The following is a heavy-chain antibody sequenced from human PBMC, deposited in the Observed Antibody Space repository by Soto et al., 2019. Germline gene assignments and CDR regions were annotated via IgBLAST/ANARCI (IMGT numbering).Heavy chain of an antibody. D-gene: IGHD3-22*01. V-gene: IGHV4-59*11. CDR1: GGSISSHY. CDR3: ARWYYGSSGWFDY. CDR2: IYYSGST. Sequence: PSETLSLTCTVSGGSISSHYRSWIRQPPGKGLEWIGYIYYSGSTNYNPSLKSRVTISVDTSKNQFSLKLSSVIAADTAVYYCARWYYGSSGWFDYWGQGTLVTVSS. J-gene: IGHJ4*02.